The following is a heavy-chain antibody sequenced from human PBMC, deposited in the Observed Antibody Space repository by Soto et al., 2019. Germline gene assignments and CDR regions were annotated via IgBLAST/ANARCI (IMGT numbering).Heavy chain of an antibody. J-gene: IGHJ4*02. CDR3: ARGERRSVLIVSVFDY. D-gene: IGHD3-22*01. Sequence: QVEMQESGPGLVRPSETLSLTCPVSGASLTRNNSYWVWIRQSPGKGLGWIGTVYYSRSTYYNPSLKSRASISVDMSIASLNMRSVTAADTAVYYCARGERRSVLIVSVFDYWGQGKLVSVSS. CDR2: VYYSRST. CDR1: GASLTRNNSY. V-gene: IGHV4-39*02.